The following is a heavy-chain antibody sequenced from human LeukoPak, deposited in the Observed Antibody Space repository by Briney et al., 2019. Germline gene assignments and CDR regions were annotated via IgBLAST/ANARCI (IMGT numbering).Heavy chain of an antibody. CDR3: ARDVVVVPAAILGAFDI. J-gene: IGHJ3*02. CDR2: ISYDGSNK. CDR1: GFTFSSYA. V-gene: IGHV3-30-3*01. Sequence: HPGGSLRLSCAASGFTFSSYAMHWVRQAPGKGLEWVAVISYDGSNKYYADSVKGRFTISRDNSKNTLYLQMNSLRAEDTAVYYCARDVVVVPAAILGAFDIWGQGTMVTVSS. D-gene: IGHD2-2*01.